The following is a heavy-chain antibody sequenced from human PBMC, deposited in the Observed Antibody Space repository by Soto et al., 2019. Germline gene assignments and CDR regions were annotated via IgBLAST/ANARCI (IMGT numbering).Heavy chain of an antibody. D-gene: IGHD5-12*01. CDR3: ASSANGDIVATILGDYYYYGMDV. J-gene: IGHJ6*02. CDR1: GYTFTSYG. CDR2: ISAYNGNT. Sequence: ASVKVSCKASGYTFTSYGISWVRQAPGQGLEWMGWISAYNGNTNYAQKLQDRVTMTTDTSTSTAYMELRSLRSDDTAVYYCASSANGDIVATILGDYYYYGMDVWGQGTTVTVSS. V-gene: IGHV1-18*01.